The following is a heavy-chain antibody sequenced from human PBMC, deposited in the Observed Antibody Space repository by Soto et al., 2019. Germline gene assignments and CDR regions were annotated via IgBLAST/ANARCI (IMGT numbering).Heavy chain of an antibody. CDR2: IYPGDSDT. Sequence: GESLKISCKGSGYSFTSYWIGWVRQMPGKGLEWMGFIYPGDSDTRYSPSFQGQVTISADKSISTAYLQWSSLKASDTAMYYCARLSVPGIAAAGSLYYYYGMDVWGQGTTVTVSS. J-gene: IGHJ6*02. D-gene: IGHD6-13*01. V-gene: IGHV5-51*01. CDR3: ARLSVPGIAAAGSLYYYYGMDV. CDR1: GYSFTSYW.